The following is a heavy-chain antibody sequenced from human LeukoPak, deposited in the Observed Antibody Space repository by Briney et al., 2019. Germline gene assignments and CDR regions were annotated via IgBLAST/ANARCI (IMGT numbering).Heavy chain of an antibody. Sequence: ASVKVSCKATVYTFTSCGISWVRQAPGQGLEWMGWIRAYNGKRNNAQKLQGRLIMTTDTSTSTAYLELRSLRSDATAVYYCAGEGAQWGKGAFDIWGQGTMVTVSS. CDR3: AGEGAQWGKGAFDI. V-gene: IGHV1-18*01. CDR1: VYTFTSCG. CDR2: IRAYNGKR. J-gene: IGHJ3*02. D-gene: IGHD3-16*01.